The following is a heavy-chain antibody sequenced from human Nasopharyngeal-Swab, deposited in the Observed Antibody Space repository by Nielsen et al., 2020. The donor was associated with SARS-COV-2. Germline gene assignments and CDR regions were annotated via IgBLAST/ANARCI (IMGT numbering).Heavy chain of an antibody. V-gene: IGHV3-7*01. J-gene: IGHJ3*02. CDR2: IKQDGSET. CDR1: GFSFSSYW. D-gene: IGHD3-22*01. Sequence: GESLKISCAASGFSFSSYWMSWVRQAPGKGLEWVANIKQDGSETYYGDSVKGRFTISRDNAKNSVYLQMNSLRAEDTAVYYCARDGVRFHNYYDSSGYYMDAFDIWGQGTMVTVSS. CDR3: ARDGVRFHNYYDSSGYYMDAFDI.